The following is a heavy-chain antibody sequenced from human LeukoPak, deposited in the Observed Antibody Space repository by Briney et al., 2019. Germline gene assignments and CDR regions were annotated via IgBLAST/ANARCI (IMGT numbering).Heavy chain of an antibody. D-gene: IGHD3-3*01. CDR2: IIPIFGTA. CDR3: ARGRITIFGVVLDSAYYYGMDV. Sequence: SVKVSCKASGGTFSSYAISWVRQAPGQGLEWMGGIIPIFGTANYAQKFQGRVTITADESTSTAYMELSSLRSEDTAVYYCARGRITIFGVVLDSAYYYGMDVWGQGTTVTVSS. V-gene: IGHV1-69*13. CDR1: GGTFSSYA. J-gene: IGHJ6*02.